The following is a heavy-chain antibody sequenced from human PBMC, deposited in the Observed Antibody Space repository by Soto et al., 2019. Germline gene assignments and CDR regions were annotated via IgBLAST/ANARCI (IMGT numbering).Heavy chain of an antibody. CDR3: AKDGYCSGGSCYGVVDYYYYGMDV. CDR2: ISGSGGST. V-gene: IGHV3-23*01. J-gene: IGHJ6*02. D-gene: IGHD2-15*01. CDR1: GFTFSSYA. Sequence: GGSLRLSCAASGFTFSSYAMSWVRQAPGKGLEWVSAISGSGGSTYYADSVKGRFTISRDNSKNTLYLQMNSLRAEDTAVYYCAKDGYCSGGSCYGVVDYYYYGMDVWGQGTTVTVSS.